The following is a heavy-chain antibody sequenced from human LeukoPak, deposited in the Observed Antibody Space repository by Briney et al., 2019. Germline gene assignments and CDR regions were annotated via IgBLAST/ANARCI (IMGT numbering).Heavy chain of an antibody. Sequence: ISGSGGSTYYADSVKGRFTISRDNPKNTLYLQMNSLRAEDTAVYYCAKGRWEQSFAFDYWGQGTLVTVSS. J-gene: IGHJ4*02. CDR2: ISGSGGST. CDR3: AKGRWEQSFAFDY. D-gene: IGHD1-26*01. V-gene: IGHV3-23*01.